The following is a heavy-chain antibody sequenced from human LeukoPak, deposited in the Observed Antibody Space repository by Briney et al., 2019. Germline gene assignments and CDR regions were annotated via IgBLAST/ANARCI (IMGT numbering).Heavy chain of an antibody. V-gene: IGHV3-53*01. J-gene: IGHJ4*02. D-gene: IGHD5-12*01. CDR1: GFTVSSNY. Sequence: GGSLRLSCAASGFTVSSNYMSWVRQAPGKGLEWVSVLFSGGNTYYADSVKGRFTISRDNSKNTLYLQMNSLRAEDTAAYYCAKAVGYSGYQSFDYWGQGTLVTVSS. CDR3: AKAVGYSGYQSFDY. CDR2: LFSGGNT.